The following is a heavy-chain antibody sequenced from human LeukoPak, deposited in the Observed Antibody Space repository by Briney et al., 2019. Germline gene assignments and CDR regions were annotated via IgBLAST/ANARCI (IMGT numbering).Heavy chain of an antibody. V-gene: IGHV3-33*08. CDR2: IWDDGSSE. CDR3: VRDRGYCSGGSCYFFDF. J-gene: IGHJ4*02. Sequence: PGGSLRLSCEASGFTFGGSAMSWVRQAPGKGLEWVATIWDDGSSEYYADSVKGRFTISRDNSKNTLYVQMISLRVEDTAVYYCVRDRGYCSGGSCYFFDFWGQGTLVTVSS. CDR1: GFTFGGSA. D-gene: IGHD2-15*01.